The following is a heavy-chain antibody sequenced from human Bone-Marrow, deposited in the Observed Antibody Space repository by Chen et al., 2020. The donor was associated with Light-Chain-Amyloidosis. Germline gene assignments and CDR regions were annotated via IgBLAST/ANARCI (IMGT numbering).Heavy chain of an antibody. V-gene: IGHV5-51*01. D-gene: IGHD1-26*01. J-gene: IGHJ4*02. CDR1: GYTFPNYW. CDR2: IYPDDSDD. CDR3: ARRRDSYNFDY. Sequence: EVQLEQSGPEVKKPGESLKISCKGSGYTFPNYWIGWVRQMPGKGLEWMGVIYPDDSDDRYSPSFEDQVTISADKSLTTASLQWRSLKASDTAMYYCARRRDSYNFDYWGQGTLVTVSS.